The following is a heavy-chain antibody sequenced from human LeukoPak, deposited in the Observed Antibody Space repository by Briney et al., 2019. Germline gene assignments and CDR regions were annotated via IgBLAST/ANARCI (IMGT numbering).Heavy chain of an antibody. CDR2: IYHSGST. CDR1: GYSISSGYY. CDR3: ARLVATRFDY. V-gene: IGHV4-38-2*01. J-gene: IGHJ4*02. D-gene: IGHD5-12*01. Sequence: SETLSLTCAVSGYSISSGYYWGCIRQPPGKGLEWIGSIYHSGSTYYNPSLKSRVTISVDTSKNRFSLKLSSVTAAVTAVYYCARLVATRFDYWGQGTLVTVSS.